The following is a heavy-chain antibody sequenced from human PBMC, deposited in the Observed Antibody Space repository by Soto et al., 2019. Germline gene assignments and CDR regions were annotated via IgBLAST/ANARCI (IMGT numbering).Heavy chain of an antibody. CDR3: ARGVGV. CDR1: GFTVSNNY. Sequence: EVQLVDSGGGLVQPGGSLRLSCSASGFTVSNNYMSWVRQAPGKGLEWGSGIYRGGSTHYADSVKDRFTISRDNCKNTLYHQMNCLRAEDTAGYYCARGVGVWGRGTTVTVSS. CDR2: IYRGGST. V-gene: IGHV3-66*01. J-gene: IGHJ6*04.